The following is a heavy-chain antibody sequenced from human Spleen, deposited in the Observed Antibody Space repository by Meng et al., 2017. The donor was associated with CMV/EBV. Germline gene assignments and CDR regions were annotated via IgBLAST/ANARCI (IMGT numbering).Heavy chain of an antibody. Sequence: QVQPVQSGAEVKKPWAPSEVPCKASGKHFPGYSLPRVRQAPGQGLEWMGRSNPDSGGANYAEKFHGRVTMIRDTSISTAYMELRRRRFADTAVYYCARIKGLDNWFDPWGQGTLVTVSS. J-gene: IGHJ5*02. CDR2: SNPDSGGA. V-gene: IGHV1-2*06. D-gene: IGHD2-2*03. CDR3: ARIKGLDNWFDP. CDR1: GKHFPGYS.